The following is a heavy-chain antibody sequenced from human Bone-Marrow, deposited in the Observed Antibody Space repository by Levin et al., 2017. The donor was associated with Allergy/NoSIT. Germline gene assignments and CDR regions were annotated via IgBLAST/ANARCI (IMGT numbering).Heavy chain of an antibody. CDR3: AREGEYYDSSGYPDAFDI. CDR2: ISSSGSTI. J-gene: IGHJ3*02. Sequence: GGSLRLSCAASGFTFSDYYMSWIRQAPGKGLEWVSYISSSGSTIYYADSVKGRFTISRDNAKNSLYLQMNSLRAEDTAVYYCAREGEYYDSSGYPDAFDIWGQGTMVTVSS. V-gene: IGHV3-11*01. D-gene: IGHD3-22*01. CDR1: GFTFSDYY.